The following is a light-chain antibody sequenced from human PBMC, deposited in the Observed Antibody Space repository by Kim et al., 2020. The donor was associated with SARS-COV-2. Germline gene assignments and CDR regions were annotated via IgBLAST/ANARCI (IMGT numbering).Light chain of an antibody. CDR3: QQYGSSPWT. CDR2: GAS. Sequence: PGERATLSCRASQRVTSSYLAWYQQKPGQAPRLLIYGASSRATGIPDRFSGSGSGTDFTLTISRLEPEDFAVYYCQQYGSSPWTFGQGTKV. J-gene: IGKJ1*01. CDR1: QRVTSSY. V-gene: IGKV3-20*01.